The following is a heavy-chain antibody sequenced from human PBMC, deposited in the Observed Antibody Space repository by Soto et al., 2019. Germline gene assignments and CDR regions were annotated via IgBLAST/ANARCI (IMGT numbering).Heavy chain of an antibody. CDR1: GYTLTELS. D-gene: IGHD6-19*01. V-gene: IGHV1-24*01. J-gene: IGHJ4*02. CDR3: ATVSVAGTGFDY. CDR2: FDPEDGET. Sequence: ASVKVSCKVSGYTLTELSMHWVRQAPGKGLEWMGGFDPEDGETIYAQKFQGRVTMTEDTSTDTAYMELSSLRSEDTAVYYCATVSVAGTGFDYWGQGTLVTVPS.